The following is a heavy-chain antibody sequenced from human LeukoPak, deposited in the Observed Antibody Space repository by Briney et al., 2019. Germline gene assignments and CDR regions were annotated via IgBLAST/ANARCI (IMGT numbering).Heavy chain of an antibody. Sequence: PSKTLSLTCGVSGDSISRGYSWGWIRQSPGKGLEWIGNIYHSESTHYNPSLKSRVTISPDTSKNQFSLNLTSVTASDTAVYYCARFDHVWETHGMDAFDLWGQGTMVTVSS. CDR1: GDSISRGYS. D-gene: IGHD3-16*01. V-gene: IGHV4-38-2*01. CDR3: ARFDHVWETHGMDAFDL. J-gene: IGHJ3*01. CDR2: IYHSEST.